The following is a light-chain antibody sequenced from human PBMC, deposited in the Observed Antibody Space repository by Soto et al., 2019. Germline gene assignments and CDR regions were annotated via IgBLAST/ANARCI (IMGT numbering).Light chain of an antibody. CDR3: QQFDNPNLTVT. J-gene: IGKJ4*01. V-gene: IGKV1-33*01. CDR1: QDISNY. Sequence: DIQMTQSPSSLSASVGDRVTITCQASQDISNYLNWYQQKPGKAPKLLIYDASNLETGVPSRFSGSGSGTDFTFTISSLQPEDIATYYCQQFDNPNLTVTFCGGTKVEI. CDR2: DAS.